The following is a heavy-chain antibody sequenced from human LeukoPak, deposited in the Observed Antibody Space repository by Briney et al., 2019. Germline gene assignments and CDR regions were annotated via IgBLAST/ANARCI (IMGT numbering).Heavy chain of an antibody. CDR3: ARDMAYDSSGYYGVIMLD. CDR2: INPSGGST. Sequence: GASVKVSCKASGYTFTSYYMHWVRQAPGQGLEWMGIINPSGGSTSYAQKFQGRVTMTRDTSTSTVYMELSSLRSEDTAVYYCARDMAYDSSGYYGVIMLDWGQGTLVTVSS. D-gene: IGHD3-22*01. J-gene: IGHJ4*02. CDR1: GYTFTSYY. V-gene: IGHV1-46*01.